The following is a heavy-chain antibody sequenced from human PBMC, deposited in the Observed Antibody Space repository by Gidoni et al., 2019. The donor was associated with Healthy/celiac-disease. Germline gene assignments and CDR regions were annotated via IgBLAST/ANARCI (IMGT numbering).Heavy chain of an antibody. CDR3: ARGYSSSSKGDAFDI. CDR2: IGTAGDP. V-gene: IGHV3-13*05. J-gene: IGHJ3*02. Sequence: EVQLVESGGGLVQPGGSLRLSCAASGFTFSSYDMHWVRQATGKGLEWVSAIGTAGDPYYQGSVKGRFTISRENAKNSLYLQMNSLRAGDTAVYYCARGYSSSSKGDAFDIWGQGTMVTVSS. CDR1: GFTFSSYD. D-gene: IGHD6-6*01.